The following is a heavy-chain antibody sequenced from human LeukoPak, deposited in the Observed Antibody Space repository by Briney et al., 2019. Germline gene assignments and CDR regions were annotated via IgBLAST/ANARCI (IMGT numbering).Heavy chain of an antibody. CDR1: GFTFSNAW. V-gene: IGHV3-15*05. CDR3: TAGWDFDL. J-gene: IGHJ2*01. Sequence: GGSLRLSCATSGFTFSNAWMSWVRQAPGKGLEWAGRIKSKPDGETIEYAAPVKGRFSISRDDSKNTVYLQMNSLRTEDTAVYYCTAGWDFDLWGRGTLVTVVS. CDR2: IKSKPDGETI.